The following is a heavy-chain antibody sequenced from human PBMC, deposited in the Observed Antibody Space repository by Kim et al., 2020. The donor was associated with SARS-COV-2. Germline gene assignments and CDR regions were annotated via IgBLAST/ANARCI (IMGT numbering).Heavy chain of an antibody. CDR2: IYYSGST. Sequence: SETLSLTCTVSGGSINSGDYYWSWIRQPPGKGLEWIGYIYYSGSTYYNPSLKSRVTISVDTSKNQFSLKLSSVTAADTAVYYCARARATSITIFGVVIVHKFDYWGQGTLVTVSS. J-gene: IGHJ4*02. V-gene: IGHV4-30-4*01. D-gene: IGHD3-3*01. CDR1: GGSINSGDYY. CDR3: ARARATSITIFGVVIVHKFDY.